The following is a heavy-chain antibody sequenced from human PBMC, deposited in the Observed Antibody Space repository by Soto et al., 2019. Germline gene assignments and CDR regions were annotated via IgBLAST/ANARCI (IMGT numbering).Heavy chain of an antibody. Sequence: PGGSLRLSCVVSGFIFSEYQFNWVRQAPGKGLEWVSYIGRGGDPIYDAHSVKGRFTISRDTSQSTLYLQMNSLRADDTAMYYCARWSYLDYWGQGTRVTVSS. V-gene: IGHV3-48*01. CDR2: IGRGGDPI. CDR3: ARWSYLDY. D-gene: IGHD3-3*01. CDR1: GFIFSEYQ. J-gene: IGHJ4*02.